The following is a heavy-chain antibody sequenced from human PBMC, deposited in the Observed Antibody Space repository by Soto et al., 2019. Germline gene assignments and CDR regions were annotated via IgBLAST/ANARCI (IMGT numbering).Heavy chain of an antibody. D-gene: IGHD5-12*01. CDR1: GGSISSGGYY. CDR2: IYYSGST. V-gene: IGHV4-31*03. Sequence: QVQLQESGPGLVKPSQTLSLTCTVSGGSISSGGYYWSWIRQHPGKGLEWIGYIYYSGSTYYNPSLKSRVTISVDTSKNQFSLKLRSVTAADTAVYYCAREVGTPYYYYMDVWGKGTTVTVSS. J-gene: IGHJ6*03. CDR3: AREVGTPYYYYMDV.